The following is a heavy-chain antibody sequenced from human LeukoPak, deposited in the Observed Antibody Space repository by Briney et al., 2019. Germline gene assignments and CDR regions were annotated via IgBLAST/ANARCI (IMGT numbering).Heavy chain of an antibody. CDR2: IYHSGST. J-gene: IGHJ4*03. D-gene: IGHD3-10*01. CDR1: GYSISSGYY. Sequence: SETLSLTCTVSGYSISSGYYWGWIRQPPGKGLEWIGSIYHSGSTYYNPSLKSRVTISVDTSKNQFSLKLSSVTAADTAVYYRGKNLNGVHKFGYWGQGTPVTVSS. CDR3: GKNLNGVHKFGY. V-gene: IGHV4-38-2*02.